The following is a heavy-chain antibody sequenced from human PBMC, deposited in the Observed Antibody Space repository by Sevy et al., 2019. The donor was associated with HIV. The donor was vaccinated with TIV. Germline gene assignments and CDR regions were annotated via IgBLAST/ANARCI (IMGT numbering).Heavy chain of an antibody. D-gene: IGHD2-15*01. CDR2: ITASGNYV. CDR1: AFTFTTYG. V-gene: IGHV3-21*01. Sequence: GGSLRLSCAASAFTFTTYGMNWVRQAPGKGLEWVSSITASGNYVYYADSVKGRFTISRDNAKNSLYLQINSLRADDTAIYYCTRGGGCNGGTCYYIDLWGQGTLVTVS. CDR3: TRGGGCNGGTCYYIDL. J-gene: IGHJ4*02.